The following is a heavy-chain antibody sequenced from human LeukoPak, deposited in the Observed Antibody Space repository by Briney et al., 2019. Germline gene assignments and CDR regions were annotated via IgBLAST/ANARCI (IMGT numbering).Heavy chain of an antibody. Sequence: SETLSLTCSVSGGSMSSYFWSWIRQSPGKGLEWIGYIYYSGGTNYNPSLKSRVIISVDTSKKQFSLKLSSVTAADTAVYYCARGQGARGWQTKGSFDYWGQGTLVTVSS. D-gene: IGHD6-19*01. V-gene: IGHV4-59*01. CDR2: IYYSGGT. CDR1: GGSMSSYF. CDR3: ARGQGARGWQTKGSFDY. J-gene: IGHJ4*02.